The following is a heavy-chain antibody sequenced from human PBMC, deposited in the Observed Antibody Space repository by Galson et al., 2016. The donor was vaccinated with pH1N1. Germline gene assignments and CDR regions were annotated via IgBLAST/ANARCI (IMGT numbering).Heavy chain of an antibody. Sequence: LSLTCAVSAYLISSCCYWGWIRQPPGKGLEWIGSIYHNGDTNRRSSLKSRLTLSVDTSKNQFSLKLRSVTAADTALYYCVGHFARADSCLRNDPFDPWAQGTLVTVSS. CDR2: IYHNGDT. CDR3: VGHFARADSCLRNDPFDP. D-gene: IGHD3-22*01. V-gene: IGHV4-38-2*01. J-gene: IGHJ5*02. CDR1: AYLISSCCY.